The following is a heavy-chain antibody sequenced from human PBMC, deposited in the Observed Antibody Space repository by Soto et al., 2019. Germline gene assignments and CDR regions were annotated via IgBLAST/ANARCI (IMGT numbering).Heavy chain of an antibody. CDR1: GYTFTSYY. V-gene: IGHV1-46*01. CDR2: INPSGGST. CDR3: AREDIGWFDP. Sequence: ASVKVSCKSSGYTFTSYYMHCVRQAPGQGLEWMGIINPSGGSTSYAQKFQGRVTMTRDTSTSTVYMELSSLRSEDTAVYYCAREDIGWFDPWGQGTLVTVSS. J-gene: IGHJ5*02.